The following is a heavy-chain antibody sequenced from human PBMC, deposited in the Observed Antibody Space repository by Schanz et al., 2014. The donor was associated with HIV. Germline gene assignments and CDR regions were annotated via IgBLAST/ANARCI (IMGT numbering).Heavy chain of an antibody. D-gene: IGHD3-10*01. Sequence: QVQLVQSGAEVQMPGSSVKVSCKASGGTFSNYAMTWVRQAPGQGLEWMAGIIPIIGTADYAQKFQGTVTITADKSTSTLYLELSSLRSEDTAVYYCTSGSFEFGDLLDDYYYDAMDVWGQGTTVTVSS. J-gene: IGHJ6*02. V-gene: IGHV1-69*06. CDR1: GGTFSNYA. CDR2: IIPIIGTA. CDR3: TSGSFEFGDLLDDYYYDAMDV.